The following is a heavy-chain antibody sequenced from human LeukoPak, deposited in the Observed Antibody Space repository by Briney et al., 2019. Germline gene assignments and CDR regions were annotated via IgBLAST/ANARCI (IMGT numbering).Heavy chain of an antibody. CDR2: ISHDESNE. CDR1: GFTFTSHA. V-gene: IGHV3-30*01. J-gene: IGHJ4*02. CDR3: ARDIFDFSPTGTGRIADLPDH. D-gene: IGHD3-3*01. Sequence: GGSLRLSCAASGFTFTSHAMYWVRQAPGKGLEWVAVISHDESNEFYVDSVKGRFTISRDNSKNTLYLRMNSLRGEDTAVYYCARDIFDFSPTGTGRIADLPDHWGPGTLVTVSS.